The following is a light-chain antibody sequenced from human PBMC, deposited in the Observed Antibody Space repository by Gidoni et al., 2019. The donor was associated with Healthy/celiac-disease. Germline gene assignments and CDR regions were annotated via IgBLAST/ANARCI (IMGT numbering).Light chain of an antibody. CDR1: ALPKQY. J-gene: IGLJ3*02. V-gene: IGLV3-25*03. CDR3: QSADSSGPWV. CDR2: KDS. Sequence: SSALTHPPSLPASQGQTARITCSGDALPKQYAYWYQQKPGQAPVLVIYKDSERPSGIPERFSGSSSGTTVTLTISGVQAEDEADYYCQSADSSGPWVFGGGTKLTVL.